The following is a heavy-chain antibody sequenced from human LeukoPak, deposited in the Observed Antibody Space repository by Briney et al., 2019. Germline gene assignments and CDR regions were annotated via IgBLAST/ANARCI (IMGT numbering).Heavy chain of an antibody. J-gene: IGHJ6*02. D-gene: IGHD6-6*01. CDR2: MNPNSGNT. Sequence: ASVKVSCKASGYTFTSYDINWVRQATGQGLEWMGWMNPNSGNTGYAQKFQGRDTMTRNTSISTAYMELSSLRSEDTAVYYCARGLGESSSFPFYYYYYGMDVWGQGTTVTVSS. CDR1: GYTFTSYD. V-gene: IGHV1-8*01. CDR3: ARGLGESSSFPFYYYYYGMDV.